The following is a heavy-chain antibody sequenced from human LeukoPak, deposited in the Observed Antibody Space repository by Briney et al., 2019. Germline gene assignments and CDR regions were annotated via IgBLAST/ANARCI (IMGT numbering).Heavy chain of an antibody. V-gene: IGHV1-2*02. CDR2: INPNSGGT. CDR3: ARESGLEMATIFFDY. Sequence: ASVKVSCKASGYTFTGYYMHWVRQAPGQGLEWMGWINPNSGGTNYAQKFQGRVTMTRDTSISTAYMELSGLRSDDTAVYYCARESGLEMATIFFDYWGQGTLVTVSS. D-gene: IGHD5-24*01. CDR1: GYTFTGYY. J-gene: IGHJ4*02.